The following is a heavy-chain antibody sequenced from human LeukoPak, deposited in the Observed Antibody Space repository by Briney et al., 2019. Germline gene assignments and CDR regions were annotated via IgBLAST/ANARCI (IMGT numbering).Heavy chain of an antibody. CDR2: IYYSGST. V-gene: IGHV4-39*07. J-gene: IGHJ4*02. CDR1: GGSISSSSYY. Sequence: PSETLSLTCTVSGGSISSSSYYWGWIRQPPGKGLEWIGSIYYSGSTYYNPSLKSRVTISVDTSKNQFSLKLSSVTAADTAVYYCARDPYCSGGSCYSNSDYWGQGTLVTVSS. CDR3: ARDPYCSGGSCYSNSDY. D-gene: IGHD2-15*01.